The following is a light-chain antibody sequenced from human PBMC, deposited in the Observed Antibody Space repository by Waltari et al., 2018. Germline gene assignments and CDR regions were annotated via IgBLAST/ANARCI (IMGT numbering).Light chain of an antibody. V-gene: IGLV2-23*01. CDR1: SSDVGRYDL. J-gene: IGLJ3*02. CDR3: CSYTNSRTWV. Sequence: QSALTQPASVSGSPGQSITISCTGTSSDVGRYDLVSWYQQHPDKAPKLMVFEDSKRPSDISSRFSGSKSGNTASLTISGLQAEDEADYYCCSYTNSRTWVFGGGTKLTVL. CDR2: EDS.